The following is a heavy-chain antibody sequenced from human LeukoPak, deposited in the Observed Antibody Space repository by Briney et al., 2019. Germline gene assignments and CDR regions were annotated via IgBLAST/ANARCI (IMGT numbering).Heavy chain of an antibody. CDR1: GFTFSSYG. CDR3: ARDGIGAATVEYYFDY. V-gene: IGHV3-33*08. CDR2: IWYDGSTK. D-gene: IGHD2-15*01. Sequence: PGKSLRLSCAASGFTFSSYGTHWVRQAPGKGLEWVAVIWYDGSTKYYADSVKGRFIISRDNSKNTLYLQMNSLRAEDTAVYYCARDGIGAATVEYYFDYWGQGTLVAVSS. J-gene: IGHJ4*02.